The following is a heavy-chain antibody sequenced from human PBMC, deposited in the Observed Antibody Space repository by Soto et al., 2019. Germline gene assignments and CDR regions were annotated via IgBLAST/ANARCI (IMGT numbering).Heavy chain of an antibody. CDR1: GGSISSYY. CDR2: IYYSGST. Sequence: PSETLSLTCTVSGGSISSYYWSWIRQPPGKGLERIGYIYYSGSTNYNPSRKSRVAISVDTSKNQFSLKLSSVTAADTALYYCAKVNDFWTGYYSTNWFDPSGQGTLVTVSS. D-gene: IGHD3-3*01. CDR3: AKVNDFWTGYYSTNWFDP. J-gene: IGHJ5*02. V-gene: IGHV4-59*01.